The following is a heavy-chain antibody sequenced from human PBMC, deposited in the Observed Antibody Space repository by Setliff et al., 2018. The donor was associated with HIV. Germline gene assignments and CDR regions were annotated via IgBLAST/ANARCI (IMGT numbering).Heavy chain of an antibody. CDR2: VYYTGES. Sequence: SETLSLTCSVYGGSISRGGRYWGWIRQHPGRGLEWLGYVYYTGESFYKPSLGGRVTILQDKSKNQFSLELRPVTAADTAVNYCASAAVGGASPFDSWGPGTLVTVSS. CDR1: GGSISRGGRY. J-gene: IGHJ4*02. V-gene: IGHV4-31*03. CDR3: ASAAVGGASPFDS. D-gene: IGHD2-15*01.